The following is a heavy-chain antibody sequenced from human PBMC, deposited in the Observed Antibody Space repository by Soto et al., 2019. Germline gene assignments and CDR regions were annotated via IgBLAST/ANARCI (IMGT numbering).Heavy chain of an antibody. V-gene: IGHV3-30*18. D-gene: IGHD1-26*01. CDR3: AKDGADTGTYNFDY. J-gene: IGHJ4*02. CDR1: GFTFSNYG. CDR2: ISNDGSNK. Sequence: GGSLRLSCAASGFTFSNYGMHWVRQAPGKGLEWVTLISNDGSNKFYADSVKGRFTISRDNSKNTLYLQMTSLKTEDTAVYYCAKDGADTGTYNFDYWGQGSLVTVSS.